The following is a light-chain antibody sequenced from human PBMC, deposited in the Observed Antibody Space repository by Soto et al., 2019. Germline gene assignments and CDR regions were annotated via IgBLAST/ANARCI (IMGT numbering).Light chain of an antibody. CDR1: QIFSSW. V-gene: IGKV1-5*03. Sequence: DIQMTQSPSTLSASVGDRVTITCRASQIFSSWLAWYQQKPGKAPKLLIYKASSVESGVPSRFSGSGSGTEYTLTISSLQSDDFATYYCQQYSSYPLTFGGGTKVEIK. CDR3: QQYSSYPLT. CDR2: KAS. J-gene: IGKJ4*01.